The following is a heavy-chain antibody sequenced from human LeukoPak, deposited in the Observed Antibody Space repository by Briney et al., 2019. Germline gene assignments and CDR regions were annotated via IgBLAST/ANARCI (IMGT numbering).Heavy chain of an antibody. J-gene: IGHJ4*02. CDR1: GFTFSSYG. V-gene: IGHV3-33*01. CDR3: ARGQRGYSYGSFDY. D-gene: IGHD5-18*01. Sequence: GGSLRLSCAASGFTFSSYGMHWVRQAPGKGLEWVAVIWYDGSNKYYADSVKDRFTISRDNSKNTLYLQMNSLRAEDTAVYYCARGQRGYSYGSFDYWGQGTLVTVSS. CDR2: IWYDGSNK.